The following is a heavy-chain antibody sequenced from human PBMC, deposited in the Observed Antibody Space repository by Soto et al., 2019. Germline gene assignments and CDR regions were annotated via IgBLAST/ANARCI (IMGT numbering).Heavy chain of an antibody. Sequence: GGSLRLSCAASGFTFSSYAMRWVRQAPGKGLEWVSAISGSGGSTYYADSVKGRFTISRDNSKNTLYLQMNSLRAEDTAVYYCATFLTLVPAAMPADYWGQGTLVTVSS. V-gene: IGHV3-23*01. CDR2: ISGSGGST. J-gene: IGHJ4*02. CDR3: ATFLTLVPAAMPADY. D-gene: IGHD2-2*01. CDR1: GFTFSSYA.